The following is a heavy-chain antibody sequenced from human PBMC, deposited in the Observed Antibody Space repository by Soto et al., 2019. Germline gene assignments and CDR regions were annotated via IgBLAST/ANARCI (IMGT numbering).Heavy chain of an antibody. Sequence: GGSLRLSCAASGFTFSSYWMHWVRQAPGKGLVWVSRINSDGSGTTYADSVKGRFTISRDNAKNTLYLQMNSLRAEDKAVYYCAREVGDSSGYYFDYWGQGALVTVSS. V-gene: IGHV3-74*01. CDR1: GFTFSSYW. CDR3: AREVGDSSGYYFDY. D-gene: IGHD3-22*01. CDR2: INSDGSGT. J-gene: IGHJ4*02.